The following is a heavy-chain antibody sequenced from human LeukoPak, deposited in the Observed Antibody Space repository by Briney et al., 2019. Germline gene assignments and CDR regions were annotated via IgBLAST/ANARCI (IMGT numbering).Heavy chain of an antibody. CDR3: ARERDCGRTNCVAYFFDY. J-gene: IGHJ4*02. V-gene: IGHV3-9*01. D-gene: IGHD2-2*01. CDR1: RFTFDDYA. Sequence: GRSLRLSCAASRFTFDDYAMHWVRQAPGKGLEWVSGISWNSGSIGYADSVKGRFTISRDNARNSLYLQINSLRAEDTAVYYCARERDCGRTNCVAYFFDYWGQGTLVTASS. CDR2: ISWNSGSI.